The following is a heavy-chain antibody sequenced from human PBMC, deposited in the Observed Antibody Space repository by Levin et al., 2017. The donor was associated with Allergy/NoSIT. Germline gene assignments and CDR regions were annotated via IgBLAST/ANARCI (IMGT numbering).Heavy chain of an antibody. D-gene: IGHD3-16*01. J-gene: IGHJ6*03. Sequence: SETLSLTCAVYGGSFSDYAWTWIRQPPGKRLEWIGEINHSGSSNYNSSLKSRVTLSVDTSKNQFSLKLSPVTAADTAVYYCARRVGYDNGWGKYYRYIDVWGKGTTVTVSS. CDR1: GGSFSDYA. CDR2: INHSGSS. V-gene: IGHV4-34*01. CDR3: ARRVGYDNGWGKYYRYIDV.